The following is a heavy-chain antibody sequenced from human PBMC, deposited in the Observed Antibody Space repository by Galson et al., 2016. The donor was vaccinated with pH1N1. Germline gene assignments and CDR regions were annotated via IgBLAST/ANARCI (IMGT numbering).Heavy chain of an antibody. CDR2: IKPNTGDT. D-gene: IGHD2-15*01. Sequence: SVKVSCKASGYTFTAYQIHWVRQAPGQGLEWMGWIKPNTGDTTYAQKFQGRVTMTSDTSINTAYMEVTSLTSDDTAVYYWARDCSGYFTTTHYWGQGTLVTVSS. CDR3: ARDCSGYFTTTHY. CDR1: GYTFTAYQ. J-gene: IGHJ4*02. V-gene: IGHV1-2*02.